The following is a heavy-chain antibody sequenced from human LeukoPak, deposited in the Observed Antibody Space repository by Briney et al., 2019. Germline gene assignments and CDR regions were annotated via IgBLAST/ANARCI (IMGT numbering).Heavy chain of an antibody. D-gene: IGHD4-11*01. V-gene: IGHV3-7*01. Sequence: PGGSLRLSCAASGFTFSSYWKSWVRQAPGKGLEWVANIKQDGSEKYYVDSVKGRFTISRDNAKNSLYLQMNSLRAEDTAVYYCARDRHDYTHYFDYWGQGTLVTVSS. J-gene: IGHJ4*02. CDR1: GFTFSSYW. CDR2: IKQDGSEK. CDR3: ARDRHDYTHYFDY.